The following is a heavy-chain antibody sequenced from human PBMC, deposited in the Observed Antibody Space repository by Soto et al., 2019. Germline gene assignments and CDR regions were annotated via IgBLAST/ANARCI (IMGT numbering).Heavy chain of an antibody. Sequence: QVQLQESGPGLVKPSQTLSLTCTVSGGSISSGGYYWSWIRQHPGKGLEWIGYIYYSGSTYYNPSLKSRVPISVDTSKNQFSLKLSSVTAEDTAVYYCARDSPTVTTSHFDYWGQGTLVTVSS. D-gene: IGHD4-17*01. CDR2: IYYSGST. CDR3: ARDSPTVTTSHFDY. CDR1: GGSISSGGYY. V-gene: IGHV4-31*03. J-gene: IGHJ4*02.